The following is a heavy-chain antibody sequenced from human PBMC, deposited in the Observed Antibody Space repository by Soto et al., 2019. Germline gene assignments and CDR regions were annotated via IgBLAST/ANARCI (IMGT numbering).Heavy chain of an antibody. D-gene: IGHD4-17*01. CDR2: IYHSGST. CDR3: ARGGDLDYYYYGMDV. V-gene: IGHV4-4*02. J-gene: IGHJ6*02. Sequence: QVQLQESGPGLVKPSGTLSLTCAVSGGSISSSNWWSWVRQPPGKGLEWIGEIYHSGSTNYNPSLKGRVTISVDKSKNQCSLKLSSVTAADTAVYYCARGGDLDYYYYGMDVWGQGTTVTVSS. CDR1: GGSISSSNW.